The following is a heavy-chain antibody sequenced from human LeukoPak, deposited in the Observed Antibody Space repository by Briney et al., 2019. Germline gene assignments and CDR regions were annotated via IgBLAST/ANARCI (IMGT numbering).Heavy chain of an antibody. CDR3: AKASYDILTGPAEYDY. V-gene: IGHV3-23*01. Sequence: GGTLRLSCAASGFTFSSYGMSWVRQAPGKGLEWVSAISGSGGSTYYADSVKGRFTISRDNSKNTLYLQMNSLRAEDTAVYYCAKASYDILTGPAEYDYWGQGTLVTVSS. CDR1: GFTFSSYG. CDR2: ISGSGGST. D-gene: IGHD3-9*01. J-gene: IGHJ4*02.